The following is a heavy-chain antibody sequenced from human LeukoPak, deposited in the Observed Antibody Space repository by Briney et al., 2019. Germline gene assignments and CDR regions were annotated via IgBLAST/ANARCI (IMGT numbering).Heavy chain of an antibody. CDR1: GFTFSGSA. V-gene: IGHV3-73*01. Sequence: PGGSLRLSCAASGFTFSGSAMHWVRQASGKGLEWVGRIRSKANGYATAYAASVKGRFTISRDDSKKTAYLQMNRLKTEDTAVYYCTNLYSSGYQYWGQGTLVTVSS. CDR2: IRSKANGYAT. J-gene: IGHJ4*02. D-gene: IGHD6-19*01. CDR3: TNLYSSGYQY.